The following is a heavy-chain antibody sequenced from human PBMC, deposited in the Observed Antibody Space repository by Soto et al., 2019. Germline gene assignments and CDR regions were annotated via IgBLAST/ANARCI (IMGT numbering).Heavy chain of an antibody. CDR2: IYYSGST. J-gene: IGHJ5*02. D-gene: IGHD3-3*01. CDR1: GGSVSSGSYY. CDR3: AREHSDRYDFWSGYYGWFDP. V-gene: IGHV4-61*01. Sequence: QVQLQESGPGLVKPSETLSLTCTVSGGSVSSGSYYWSWIRQPPGKGLEWIGYIYYSGSTNYNPSLTRRVTISVDTSKNQFSLKLSSVTAADTAVYYCAREHSDRYDFWSGYYGWFDPWGQGTLVTVSS.